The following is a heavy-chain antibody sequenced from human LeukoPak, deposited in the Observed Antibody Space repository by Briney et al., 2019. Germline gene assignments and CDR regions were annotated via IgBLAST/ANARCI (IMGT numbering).Heavy chain of an antibody. CDR1: GFTFSSYA. Sequence: GGSLRLSCAASGFTFSSYAMSWVRQAPGKGLEWVSAISGSGGSTYYADSVKGRFTISRDNSKNTLYLQMNSLRAEDTAVYYCAKRDYGDYGYYYYGMDVWGQGTTVTVSS. V-gene: IGHV3-23*01. J-gene: IGHJ6*02. CDR3: AKRDYGDYGYYYYGMDV. D-gene: IGHD4-17*01. CDR2: ISGSGGST.